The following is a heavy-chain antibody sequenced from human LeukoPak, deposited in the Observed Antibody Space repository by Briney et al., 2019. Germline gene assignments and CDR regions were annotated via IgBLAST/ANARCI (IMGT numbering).Heavy chain of an antibody. V-gene: IGHV3-23*01. CDR2: ISGSGGST. J-gene: IGHJ4*02. Sequence: GGSLRLSCAASGFTFSSYAMSWVRQAPGKGLEWVSAISGSGGSTYYADSVKGRFTISRDNSKNTLYLQMNSLRAEDTAVYYCSKDLVAVAGTLPDYWGQGTLVTFSS. CDR1: GFTFSSYA. CDR3: SKDLVAVAGTLPDY. D-gene: IGHD6-19*01.